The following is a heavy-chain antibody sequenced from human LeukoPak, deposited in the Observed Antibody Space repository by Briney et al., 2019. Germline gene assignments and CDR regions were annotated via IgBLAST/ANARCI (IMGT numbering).Heavy chain of an antibody. Sequence: SETLSLTCTVSGGSISSYYWSWIRQPPGKGLEWIGYIYYSRSNNYNPSLKSRVTISVDTSKNQFSLKLSSVTAADTAVYFCARKPIFASGRHWYYFDYWGQGTLVTVSS. D-gene: IGHD3-10*01. J-gene: IGHJ4*02. CDR1: GGSISSYY. CDR2: IYYSRSN. CDR3: ARKPIFASGRHWYYFDY. V-gene: IGHV4-59*08.